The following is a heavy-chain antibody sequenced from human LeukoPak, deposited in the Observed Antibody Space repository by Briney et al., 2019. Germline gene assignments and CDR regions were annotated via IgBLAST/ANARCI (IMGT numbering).Heavy chain of an antibody. V-gene: IGHV3-7*03. J-gene: IGHJ4*02. CDR3: AREGYCTNGVCYFAY. CDR2: IKQDGSEK. Sequence: GGSLRLSCAASQFTFSRDWMSWVRQAPGKGLEWVANIKQDGSEKYYVDSVKGRFTISRDNAKNSLYLQMNSLRAEDTALYYSAREGYCTNGVCYFAYWGQGTLVTVSS. CDR1: QFTFSRDW. D-gene: IGHD2-8*01.